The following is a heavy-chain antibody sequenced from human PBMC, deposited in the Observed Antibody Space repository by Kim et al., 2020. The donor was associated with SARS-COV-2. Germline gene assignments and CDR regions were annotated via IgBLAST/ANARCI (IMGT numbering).Heavy chain of an antibody. D-gene: IGHD2-8*02. CDR2: TNGSGGIT. CDR3: AKVRARLLGYYYYGMDV. Sequence: GGSLRLSCAASGFTFSSFSMSWVRQAPGKGLEWVSATNGSGGITYYADSVKGRFTISRDNSKNTLYLQMNSLRAEDTAIYYCAKVRARLLGYYYYGMDVWGRGTTVTVSS. J-gene: IGHJ6*02. CDR1: GFTFSSFS. V-gene: IGHV3-23*01.